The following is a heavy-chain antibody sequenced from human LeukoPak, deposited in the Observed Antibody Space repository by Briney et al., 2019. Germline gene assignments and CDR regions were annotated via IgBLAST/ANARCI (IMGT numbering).Heavy chain of an antibody. CDR2: INHSGST. CDR1: GGSFSAYY. J-gene: IGHJ5*02. V-gene: IGHV4-34*01. CDR3: ARGPRGWELLFRPKRDNWFDP. D-gene: IGHD1-26*01. Sequence: SETLSLTCAVYGGSFSAYYWSWIRQPPGKGLEWIGEINHSGSTNYNPSLKSRVTISVDTSKNQFSLKLSSVTAADTAVYYCARGPRGWELLFRPKRDNWFDPWGQGTLVTVSS.